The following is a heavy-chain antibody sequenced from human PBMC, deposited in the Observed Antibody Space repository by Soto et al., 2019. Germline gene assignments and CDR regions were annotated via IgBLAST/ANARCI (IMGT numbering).Heavy chain of an antibody. CDR2: IYWDDDK. D-gene: IGHD3-10*01. J-gene: IGHJ4*02. CDR1: GFSLSTSSGVG. V-gene: IGHV2-5*02. Sequence: QITLKESGPTLVKPTQTLTLTCTFSGFSLSTSSGVGVGWIRQPPGKALEWLALIYWDDDKPYSPSLQSRLTIPTHTSKHHVVLTMTIMDPVHTPTYYCAHTYYASGAYFDYWGQGTLVTVSS. CDR3: AHTYYASGAYFDY.